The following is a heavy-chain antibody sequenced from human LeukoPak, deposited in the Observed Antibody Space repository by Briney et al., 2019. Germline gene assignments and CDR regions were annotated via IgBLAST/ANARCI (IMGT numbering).Heavy chain of an antibody. V-gene: IGHV3-7*03. J-gene: IGHJ6*02. D-gene: IGHD6-19*01. CDR2: INPDGSER. CDR1: GFSFSSYY. Sequence: GGSLRLSCAASGFSFSSYYMSWVRQAPGKGLEWVALINPDGSERYYVDSVKGRFNISRDNARNSLYLQMDSLRDDDTAMYFCTRDLAAVPGPRMDVWGQGTTVTVSS. CDR3: TRDLAAVPGPRMDV.